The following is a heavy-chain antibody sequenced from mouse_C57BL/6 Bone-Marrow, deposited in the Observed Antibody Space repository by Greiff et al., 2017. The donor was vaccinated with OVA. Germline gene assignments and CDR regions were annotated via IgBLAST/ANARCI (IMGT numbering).Heavy chain of an antibody. D-gene: IGHD1-1*01. CDR3: ARYYYGSRYYYAMDY. V-gene: IGHV1-55*01. CDR2: IYPGSGST. CDR1: GYTFTSYW. J-gene: IGHJ4*01. Sequence: VQLQQSGAELVKPGASVKMSCKASGYTFTSYWITWVKQRPGQGLEWIGDIYPGSGSTNYNEKFKSKATLTVDTSSSTAYMQLSSLTSEDSAVYYCARYYYGSRYYYAMDYWGQGTSVTVSS.